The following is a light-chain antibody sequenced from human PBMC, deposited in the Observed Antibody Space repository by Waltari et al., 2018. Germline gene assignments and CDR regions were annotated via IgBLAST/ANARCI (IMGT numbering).Light chain of an antibody. V-gene: IGKV1-39*01. CDR2: AAS. CDR1: QSISSY. CDR3: QQSFSTPLT. J-gene: IGKJ4*01. Sequence: DVQMTQSPSSLSASLGDRVTITCRAGQSISSYLNWYQHKPAMAPKLLIYAASTLQSGVPSRFSGSGSGTDFTLTISSLQPEDFATYYCQQSFSTPLTFGGGTKVEIK.